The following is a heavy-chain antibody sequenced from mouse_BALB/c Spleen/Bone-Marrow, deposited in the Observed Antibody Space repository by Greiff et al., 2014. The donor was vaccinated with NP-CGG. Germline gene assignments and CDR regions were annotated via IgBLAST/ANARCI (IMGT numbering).Heavy chain of an antibody. CDR2: ISSDSSTI. V-gene: IGHV5-17*02. CDR1: GFTFGSFG. Sequence: DVKLVESGGGLVQPGGSRKLSCAASGFTFGSFGIHWVRQAPEKGLEWVAYISSDSSTIYYADTVKGRFTISRDNPKNTLFLQMTSLRSEDTAMYYCARSNYVGYYAMDYWGQGTSVTVSS. CDR3: ARSNYVGYYAMDY. D-gene: IGHD1-1*01. J-gene: IGHJ4*01.